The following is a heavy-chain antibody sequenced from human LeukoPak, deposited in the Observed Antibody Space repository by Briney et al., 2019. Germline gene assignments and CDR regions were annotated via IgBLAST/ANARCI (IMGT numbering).Heavy chain of an antibody. CDR2: ISGSGGST. V-gene: IGHV3-23*01. CDR1: GFTFSSYA. CDR3: AKDPLVGNDAFDI. J-gene: IGHJ3*02. Sequence: GGSLRLSCAASGFTFSSYAMSWVRQAPGKGLEWVSAISGSGGSTYYADSVKGRFTISRDNSKNTLYLQMNSLRAEDTAVYYRAKDPLVGNDAFDIWGQGTMVTVSS. D-gene: IGHD2-21*01.